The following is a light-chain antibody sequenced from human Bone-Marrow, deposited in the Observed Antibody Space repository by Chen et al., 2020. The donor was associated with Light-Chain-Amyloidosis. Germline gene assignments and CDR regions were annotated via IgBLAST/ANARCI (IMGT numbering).Light chain of an antibody. CDR3: QVWDRSGDSPV. Sequence: SYVRTQPSSVSVAPGQTATIACGGNNSGSPRGPWYQQTPGQAPLLVVSDESSRPSGIPERLSGSDSGNAATRTISRVAAGDEAVDDCQVWDRSGDSPVVGGGTKLTVL. CDR1: NSGSPR. CDR2: DES. J-gene: IGLJ3*02. V-gene: IGLV3-21*02.